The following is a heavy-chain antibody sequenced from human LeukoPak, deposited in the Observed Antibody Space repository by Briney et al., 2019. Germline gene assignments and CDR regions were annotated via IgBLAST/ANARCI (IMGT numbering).Heavy chain of an antibody. Sequence: SGGSLRLSCAGSGFTFDDYAMHWVRQAPGKGLEWVSGTSWNSDNIGYADSVKGRFTISRDNAKNSLYLQMNSLRAEDTALYYCVPGITGTPHGRNWFDPWGRGTLVTVSS. CDR2: TSWNSDNI. J-gene: IGHJ5*02. D-gene: IGHD1-7*01. CDR3: VPGITGTPHGRNWFDP. V-gene: IGHV3-9*01. CDR1: GFTFDDYA.